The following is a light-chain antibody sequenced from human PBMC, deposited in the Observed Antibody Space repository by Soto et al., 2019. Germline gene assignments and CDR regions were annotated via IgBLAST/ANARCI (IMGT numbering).Light chain of an antibody. CDR2: DVS. J-gene: IGLJ1*01. Sequence: QSALTQPRSVSGSPGQSVTISCTGTSSDVGGYNYVSWYQQHPGKAPKLMIYDVSKRPSGVPDRFSGSKSGNTASLTISGLQAVDEADYYCCSYAGSYTHVFGTGTKVTVL. V-gene: IGLV2-11*01. CDR1: SSDVGGYNY. CDR3: CSYAGSYTHV.